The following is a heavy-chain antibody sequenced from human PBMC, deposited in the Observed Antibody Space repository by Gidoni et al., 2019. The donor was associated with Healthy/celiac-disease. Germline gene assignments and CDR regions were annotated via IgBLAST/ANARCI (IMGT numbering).Heavy chain of an antibody. CDR3: ARDGDCSSTSCYTESEGYYYYGMDV. D-gene: IGHD2-2*02. CDR2: ISAYNGNT. CDR1: GYTFTSYG. V-gene: IGHV1-18*01. Sequence: QVQLVQSGAEVKKPGASVKVSCKASGYTFTSYGISWVRQAPGQGLEWMGWISAYNGNTNYAQKLQGRVTMTTDTSTSTAYMELRSLRSDDTAVYYCARDGDCSSTSCYTESEGYYYYGMDVWGQGTTVTVSS. J-gene: IGHJ6*02.